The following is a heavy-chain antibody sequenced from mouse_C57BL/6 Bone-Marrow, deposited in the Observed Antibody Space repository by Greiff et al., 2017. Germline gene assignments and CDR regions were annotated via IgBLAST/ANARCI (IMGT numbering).Heavy chain of an antibody. CDR2: IYPGDGDT. J-gene: IGHJ2*01. CDR3: ARQAYGYLFDY. Sequence: QLQQSGPELVKPGASVKISCKASGYAFSSSWMNWVKQRPGKGLEWIGRIYPGDGDTNYNGKFKGKATLTADKSSSTAYMQLSSLTSEDSAVYFCARQAYGYLFDYWGQGTTLTVSS. D-gene: IGHD2-2*01. CDR1: GYAFSSSW. V-gene: IGHV1-82*01.